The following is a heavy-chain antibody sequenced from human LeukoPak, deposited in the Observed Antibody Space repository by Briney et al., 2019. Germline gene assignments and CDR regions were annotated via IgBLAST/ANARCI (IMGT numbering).Heavy chain of an antibody. CDR2: IIPIFGTA. Sequence: GASVKVSRKASGGTFSSYAISWVRQAPGQGLEWMGGIIPIFGTANYAQKFQGRVTITADESTSTAYMELSSLRSEDTAVYYCARDRGHYYYGMDVWGQGTTVTVSS. D-gene: IGHD3-10*01. J-gene: IGHJ6*02. CDR3: ARDRGHYYYGMDV. CDR1: GGTFSSYA. V-gene: IGHV1-69*13.